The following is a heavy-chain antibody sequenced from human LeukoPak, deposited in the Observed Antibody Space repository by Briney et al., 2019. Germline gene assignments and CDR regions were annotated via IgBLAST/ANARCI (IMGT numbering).Heavy chain of an antibody. CDR1: GFSFGSYW. Sequence: GGSLRLSCAASGFSFGSYWIAWVRQAPGKGLEWVANIKEDGSEKYYVDSVKGRFTISRDNAKNSLSLQMSSLRAEDTAVYYCARSTAEFDYWGQGTLVTVSS. CDR3: ARSTAEFDY. V-gene: IGHV3-7*01. CDR2: IKEDGSEK. D-gene: IGHD5-18*01. J-gene: IGHJ4*02.